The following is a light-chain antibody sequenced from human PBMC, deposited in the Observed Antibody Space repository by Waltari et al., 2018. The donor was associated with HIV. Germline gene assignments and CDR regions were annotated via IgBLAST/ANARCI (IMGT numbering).Light chain of an antibody. CDR2: GAS. V-gene: IGKV3-20*01. CDR3: QQYGSSPWT. Sequence: EIVLTQSPGTLSLSPGERATLSCRASQSVTRNYLAWYQQKPGQSPRVLIYGASSRATGIPDRFSGSGSGTDFTLTTSSLEPEDFAVYYCQQYGSSPWTFGQGTNVEIK. J-gene: IGKJ1*01. CDR1: QSVTRNY.